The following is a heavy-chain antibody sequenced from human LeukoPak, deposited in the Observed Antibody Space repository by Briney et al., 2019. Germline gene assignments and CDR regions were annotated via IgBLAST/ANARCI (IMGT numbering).Heavy chain of an antibody. Sequence: GGSLRLSCAASGFTFNSYALSWVRQAPGKGLEWVSAISPSDGNTFYADSVKGRFTISRDNSKNTLSLQMNSLRAEDTALYYCAKDSSVPYGITDWGQGTLVTVSS. J-gene: IGHJ4*02. CDR1: GFTFNSYA. V-gene: IGHV3-23*01. CDR2: ISPSDGNT. CDR3: AKDSSVPYGITD. D-gene: IGHD4-17*01.